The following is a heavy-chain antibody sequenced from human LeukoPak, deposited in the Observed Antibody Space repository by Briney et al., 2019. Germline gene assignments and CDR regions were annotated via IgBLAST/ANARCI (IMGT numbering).Heavy chain of an antibody. CDR3: VRENHGSFDY. D-gene: IGHD1-14*01. CDR1: GFSFSTYY. J-gene: IGHJ4*02. Sequence: GGALRLSCAASGFSFSTYYVNWVRQAPGKGLEWVACISSGSTYIFHADSVRGRFAVSRDNAKNSLYLQMNSLRADDTAVYYCVRENHGSFDYWGRGSLVTVSS. CDR2: ISSGSTYI. V-gene: IGHV3-21*01.